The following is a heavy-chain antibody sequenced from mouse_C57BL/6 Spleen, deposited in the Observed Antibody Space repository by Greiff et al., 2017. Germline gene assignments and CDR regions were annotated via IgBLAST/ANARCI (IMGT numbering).Heavy chain of an antibody. CDR2: IHPNSGST. V-gene: IGHV1-64*01. CDR1: GYTFTSYW. CDR3: ARLYDYDGWFAD. D-gene: IGHD2-4*01. J-gene: IGHJ3*01. Sequence: QVQLQQPGAELVKPGASVKLSCKASGYTFTSYWMPWVKQRPGQGLEWIGMIHPNSGSTNYNEKFKSKATLTVDKSSSTAYMQLSSLTSEDSAVYYCARLYDYDGWFADWGQGTLVTVSA.